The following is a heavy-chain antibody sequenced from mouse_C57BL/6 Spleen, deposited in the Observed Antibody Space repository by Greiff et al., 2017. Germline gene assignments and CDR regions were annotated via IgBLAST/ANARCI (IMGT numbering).Heavy chain of an antibody. CDR3: AAYDYGAWFAY. Sequence: QVQLQQSGAELVRPGTSVKMSCKASGYTFTNYWIGWAKQRPGHGLEWIGDIYPGGGYTNYNEKFKGKATLTADKSSSTAYMQFSSLTSEDSAIYYGAAYDYGAWFAYWGQGTLVTVSA. J-gene: IGHJ3*01. CDR1: GYTFTNYW. D-gene: IGHD2-4*01. V-gene: IGHV1-63*01. CDR2: IYPGGGYT.